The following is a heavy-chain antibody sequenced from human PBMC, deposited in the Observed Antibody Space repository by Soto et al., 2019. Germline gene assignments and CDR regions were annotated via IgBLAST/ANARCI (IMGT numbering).Heavy chain of an antibody. CDR1: GFTFSSYA. CDR2: ISYDGSNK. J-gene: IGHJ3*02. D-gene: IGHD1-26*01. Sequence: QVQLVESGGGVVQPGRSLRLSCAASGFTFSSYAMHWVRQAPGKGLEWVAVISYDGSNKYYADSVKGRFTISRDNSKNTLYLQMNSLRAEDTAVYYCARELRVGATVLTDAFDIWGQGTMVTVSS. CDR3: ARELRVGATVLTDAFDI. V-gene: IGHV3-30-3*01.